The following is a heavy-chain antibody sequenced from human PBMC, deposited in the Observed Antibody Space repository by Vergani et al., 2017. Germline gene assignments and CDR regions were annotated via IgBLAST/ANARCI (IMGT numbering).Heavy chain of an antibody. CDR1: GFTFSSYW. CDR3: AKEKEKGYYGSGSYYPFDY. CDR2: ISGSGGST. J-gene: IGHJ4*02. D-gene: IGHD3-10*01. V-gene: IGHV3-23*04. Sequence: EVQLVESGGGLVQPGGSLRLSCAASGFTFSSYWMHWVRQAPGKGLEWVSAISGSGGSTYYADSVKGRFTISRDNSKNTLYLQMNSLRAEDTAVYYCAKEKEKGYYGSGSYYPFDYWGQGTLVTVSS.